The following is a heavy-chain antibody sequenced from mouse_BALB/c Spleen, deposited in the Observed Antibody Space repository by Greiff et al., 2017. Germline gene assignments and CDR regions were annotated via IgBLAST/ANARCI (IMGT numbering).Heavy chain of an antibody. J-gene: IGHJ4*01. CDR1: GFSLTGYG. D-gene: IGHD1-1*01. Sequence: VMLVESGPGLVAPSQSLSITCTVSGFSLTGYGVNWVRQPPGKGLEWLGMIWGDGSTEYNSALKSRLSISKDNSKSQVFLKMNSLQTDDTARYYCARSTYYYGSSYAMDYWGQGTSVTVSS. CDR3: ARSTYYYGSSYAMDY. CDR2: IWGDGST. V-gene: IGHV2-6-7*01.